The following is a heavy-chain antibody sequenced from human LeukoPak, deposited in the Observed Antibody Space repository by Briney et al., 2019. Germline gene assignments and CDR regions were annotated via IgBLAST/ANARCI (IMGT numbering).Heavy chain of an antibody. V-gene: IGHV3-9*01. Sequence: GGSLRLSCAASGFTFDDYAMHWVRQAPGKGLEWVSGISWNSGSIGYADSVKGRFTISRDNAKNSLYLQMNSLRAEDTALYYCAKENYDILTGSQMGPFDYWGQRTLVTVSS. J-gene: IGHJ4*02. CDR2: ISWNSGSI. D-gene: IGHD3-9*01. CDR3: AKENYDILTGSQMGPFDY. CDR1: GFTFDDYA.